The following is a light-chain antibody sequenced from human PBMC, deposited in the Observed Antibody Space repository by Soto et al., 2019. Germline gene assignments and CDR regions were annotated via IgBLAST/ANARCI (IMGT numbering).Light chain of an antibody. CDR3: QQYGSSPLT. CDR2: GAS. J-gene: IGKJ4*01. V-gene: IGKV3-20*01. Sequence: EIVLTQSPGTLSLSPGERATLSCRASQSVSSSYLAWYQQKPGQAPRLLIYGASSRATGIPDRFSGSGSGTDFTLTISRLETEDFAVYYRQQYGSSPLTFGGGHKVDIK. CDR1: QSVSSSY.